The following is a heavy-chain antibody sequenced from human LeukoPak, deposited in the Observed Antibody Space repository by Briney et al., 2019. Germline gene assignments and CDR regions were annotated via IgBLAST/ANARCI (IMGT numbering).Heavy chain of an antibody. V-gene: IGHV4-34*01. CDR1: GGSFSGYY. D-gene: IGHD1-20*01. J-gene: IGHJ4*02. CDR3: ARRYITEDY. Sequence: SEALSLTCAVYGGSFSGYYWSWIRQPPGKGLEWIGEINHSGSTNYNPSLKSRVTISVGTSKNQFSLKLSSVTAADTAVYYCARRYITEDYWGQGTLVTVSS. CDR2: INHSGST.